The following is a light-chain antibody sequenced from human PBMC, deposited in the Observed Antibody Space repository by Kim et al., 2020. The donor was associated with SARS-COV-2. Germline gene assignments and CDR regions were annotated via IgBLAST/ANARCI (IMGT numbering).Light chain of an antibody. CDR3: SSYTTGSTLV. J-gene: IGLJ2*01. CDR2: IVP. Sequence: QSITISCTGTSSDVGCYDYVSWYQQQPVKAPTLIIYIVPTRPSGVSTRFSGSKAGNPASLTISALPAENEADYYCSSYTTGSTLVFGGGTKLTVL. CDR1: SSDVGCYDY. V-gene: IGLV2-14*03.